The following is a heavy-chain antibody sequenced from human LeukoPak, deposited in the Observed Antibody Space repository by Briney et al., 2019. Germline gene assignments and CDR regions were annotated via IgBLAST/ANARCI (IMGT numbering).Heavy chain of an antibody. CDR2: IYSGGST. V-gene: IGHV3-53*01. CDR3: ARDSRQDYYDSSGYLWFAFDI. Sequence: PWGSLRLSCAASGFTVSNNYMSWVRQAPGKGLEWVSVIYSGGSTYYADSVKGRFTISRDNSKNTLYLQMNSLRAEDTAVYYCARDSRQDYYDSSGYLWFAFDIWGQGTMVTVSS. J-gene: IGHJ3*02. D-gene: IGHD3-22*01. CDR1: GFTVSNNY.